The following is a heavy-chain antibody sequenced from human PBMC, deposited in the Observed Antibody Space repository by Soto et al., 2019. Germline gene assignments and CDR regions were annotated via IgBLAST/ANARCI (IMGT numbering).Heavy chain of an antibody. CDR1: GYTFIGYE. D-gene: IGHD2-2*01. CDR3: VRSYRPGELVPTAP. J-gene: IGHJ6*02. CDR2: MNPNSGAT. V-gene: IGHV1-2*02. Sequence: QVQLVQSGADVKKPGASVKVSCKASGYTFIGYEMHWVRQAPGQGLEWMGWMNPNSGATRNAQKFQGRVTMTRDTSISTAYMELSGLTSDDTAVYYCVRSYRPGELVPTAPWGQGTSVIVSS.